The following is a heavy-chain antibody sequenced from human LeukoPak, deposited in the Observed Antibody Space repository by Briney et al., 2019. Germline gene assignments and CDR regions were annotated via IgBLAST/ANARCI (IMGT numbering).Heavy chain of an antibody. D-gene: IGHD5-24*01. V-gene: IGHV4-39*01. CDR3: ARLRDGRWLLEY. J-gene: IGHJ4*02. Sequence: KASETLSLTCTVSGGSIRSSSYYWGWIRQPPGKGLEWIGSIYYSGSTYYNPSLKSRVTISVDTSKNQFSLKLSSVTAADTAVYYCARLRDGRWLLEYWGQGTLVTVSS. CDR1: GGSIRSSSYY. CDR2: IYYSGST.